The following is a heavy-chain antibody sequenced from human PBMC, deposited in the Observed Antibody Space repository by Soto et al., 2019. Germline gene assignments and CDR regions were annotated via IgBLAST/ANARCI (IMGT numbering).Heavy chain of an antibody. CDR3: AAPLTPPTDSYCSGGSCYHYYYYAMDV. J-gene: IGHJ6*02. CDR1: GYTFTSYD. Sequence: ASVKVSCKASGYTFTSYDINWVRQATGQGLEWMGWMNPNSGNTGYAQKFQGRVTMTRNTSISTAYMELSSLRSEDTAVYYFAAPLTPPTDSYCSGGSCYHYYYYAMDVWGQGTTVTGSS. D-gene: IGHD2-15*01. CDR2: MNPNSGNT. V-gene: IGHV1-8*01.